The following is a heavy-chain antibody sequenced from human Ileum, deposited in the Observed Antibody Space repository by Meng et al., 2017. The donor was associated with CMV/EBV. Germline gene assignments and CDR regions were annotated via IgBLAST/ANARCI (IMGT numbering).Heavy chain of an antibody. V-gene: IGHV4-34*01. CDR3: ARASPQRRFLSY. CDR1: NSAFSDYY. Sequence: QVQLQQGGAGQFKASGTLPLVCAVHNSAFSDYYWTWIRQSPGKGLEWIGEINNRGSTNYNPSLKSRVTISIDTSRNQFSLKLTSMTAADTAVYYCARASPQRRFLSYWGQGTLVTVSS. D-gene: IGHD3-3*01. CDR2: INNRGST. J-gene: IGHJ4*02.